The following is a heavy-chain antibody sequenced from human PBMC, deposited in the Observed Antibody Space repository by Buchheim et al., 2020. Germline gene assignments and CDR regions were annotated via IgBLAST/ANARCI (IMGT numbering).Heavy chain of an antibody. Sequence: QVQLVQSGAEVKKPGASVKVSCKASGYTFTGYYMHWVRQAPGQGLEWMGWINPNSGGTNYAQKFQGWVTMTRGTSISTAYMELSRLRSDDTAVYYCARSMVRGVYHGSPNYGMDVWGQGTT. CDR3: ARSMVRGVYHGSPNYGMDV. J-gene: IGHJ6*02. V-gene: IGHV1-2*04. D-gene: IGHD3-10*01. CDR1: GYTFTGYY. CDR2: INPNSGGT.